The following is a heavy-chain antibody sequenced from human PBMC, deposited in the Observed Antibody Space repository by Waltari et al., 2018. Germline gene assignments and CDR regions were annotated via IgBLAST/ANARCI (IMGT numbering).Heavy chain of an antibody. D-gene: IGHD6-6*01. CDR3: ARDFLIAAQQSAFDI. Sequence: QVQLVQSGAEVKKPGSSVKVSCKASGGTFSSYAISWVRQAPGQGLEWMGGIIPILGIANYAQKFQGRVTITADESTSTAYMELSSLRSEDTAVYYCARDFLIAAQQSAFDIWGQGTMVTVSS. CDR1: GGTFSSYA. J-gene: IGHJ3*02. CDR2: IIPILGIA. V-gene: IGHV1-69*04.